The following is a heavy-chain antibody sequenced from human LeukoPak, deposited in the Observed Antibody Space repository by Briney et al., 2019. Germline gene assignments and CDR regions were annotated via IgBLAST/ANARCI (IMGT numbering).Heavy chain of an antibody. CDR2: ISGSGSNT. CDR3: ARGNGDYAIHPDY. V-gene: IGHV3-23*01. Sequence: GGSLRLSCAASGFTFSSYAMTWVRQAPGMGLEWVSAISGSGSNTYYADSVKGRFTIYRDNSKNTLYLQVDSLRADDTAVYYCARGNGDYAIHPDYWGQGTLVTVSS. CDR1: GFTFSSYA. J-gene: IGHJ4*02. D-gene: IGHD4-17*01.